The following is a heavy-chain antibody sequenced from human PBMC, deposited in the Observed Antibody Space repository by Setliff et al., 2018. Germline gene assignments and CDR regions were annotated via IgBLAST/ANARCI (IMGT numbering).Heavy chain of an antibody. J-gene: IGHJ6*03. D-gene: IGHD6-19*01. V-gene: IGHV4-4*07. CDR2: IYTSGST. CDR1: GGSISSYW. CDR3: AREQWLDPPGYYYMDV. Sequence: KASETLSLTCTVSGGSISSYWWSWIRQPAGKGLEWIGRIYTSGSTNYNPSLKSRVTMSIDTSKNQFSLKLNSVTAADMAVYYCAREQWLDPPGYYYMDVWAKGTTVTVSS.